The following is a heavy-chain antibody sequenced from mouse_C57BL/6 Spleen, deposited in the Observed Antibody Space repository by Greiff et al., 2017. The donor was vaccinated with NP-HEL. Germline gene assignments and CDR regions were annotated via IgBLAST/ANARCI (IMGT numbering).Heavy chain of an antibody. CDR2: ISYDGSN. Sequence: VQLKESGPGLVKPSQSLSLTCSVTGYSITSGYYWNWIRQFPGNKLEWMGYISYDGSNNYNPSLKNRISITRDTSKNQFFLKLNSVTTEDTATYYCARVEIYDGYYNFAYWGQGTLVTVSA. CDR3: ARVEIYDGYYNFAY. CDR1: GYSITSGYY. V-gene: IGHV3-6*01. D-gene: IGHD2-3*01. J-gene: IGHJ3*01.